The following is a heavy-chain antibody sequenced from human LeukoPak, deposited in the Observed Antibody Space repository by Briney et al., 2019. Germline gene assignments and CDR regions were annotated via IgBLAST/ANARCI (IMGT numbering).Heavy chain of an antibody. CDR3: AKGGLTGTLPVYYYYMDV. CDR2: IRYDGSNK. D-gene: IGHD1-7*01. Sequence: PGGSLRLSCAASGFTFSSYSMNWVRQAPGKGLEWVAFIRYDGSNKYYADSVKGRFTISRDNSKNTLYLQMNSLRAEDTAVYYCAKGGLTGTLPVYYYYMDVWGKGTTVTVSS. J-gene: IGHJ6*03. CDR1: GFTFSSYS. V-gene: IGHV3-30*02.